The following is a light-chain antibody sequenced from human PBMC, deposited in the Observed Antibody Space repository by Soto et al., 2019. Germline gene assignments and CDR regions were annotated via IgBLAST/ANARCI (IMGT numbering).Light chain of an antibody. CDR3: QQYINWPVYT. Sequence: EIVMMQSPATLSVSPGEGATLSCRASQSVGSSLAWYQQKPGQAPRLLIYGAFTRVAGVPARFSGSGSGTEFTLTISSLQSDDFAVYYCQQYINWPVYTFGPGTKLEIK. CDR1: QSVGSS. CDR2: GAF. V-gene: IGKV3-15*01. J-gene: IGKJ2*01.